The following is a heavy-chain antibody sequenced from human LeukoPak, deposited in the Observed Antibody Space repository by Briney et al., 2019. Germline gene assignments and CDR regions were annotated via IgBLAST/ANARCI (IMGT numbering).Heavy chain of an antibody. CDR2: ISSSSSTI. D-gene: IGHD4-11*01. Sequence: PGGSLRLSCVASGFTFSSYSMNWVRQAPGKGLEWVSYISSSSSTIFYADSVKGRFTISRDNAKNSLSLHMSSLRDEDTAVYYCARDSSTVAPIQYWGQGTLVTVSS. CDR3: ARDSSTVAPIQY. V-gene: IGHV3-48*02. CDR1: GFTFSSYS. J-gene: IGHJ4*02.